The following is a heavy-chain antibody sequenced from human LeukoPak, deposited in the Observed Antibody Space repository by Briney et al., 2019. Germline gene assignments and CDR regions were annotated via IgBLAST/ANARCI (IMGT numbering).Heavy chain of an antibody. CDR2: IYSGGST. J-gene: IGHJ4*02. D-gene: IGHD6-13*01. V-gene: IGHV3-66*01. CDR3: ARAGPSSSWHQFDY. CDR1: GFTVSRNY. Sequence: GGSLRLSCAASGFTVSRNYMSWVRQAPGKGLEWVSVIYSGGSTYYADSVKGRITISRDNSKNTLYLQMNSLRAEDTAVYYCARAGPSSSWHQFDYWGQGTLVTVSS.